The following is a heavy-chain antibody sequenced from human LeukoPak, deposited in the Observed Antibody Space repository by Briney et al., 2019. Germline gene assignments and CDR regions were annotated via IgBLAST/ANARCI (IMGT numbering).Heavy chain of an antibody. CDR3: AKVRGAWFGEPFDY. CDR2: INAGNGNT. D-gene: IGHD3-10*01. V-gene: IGHV1-3*03. J-gene: IGHJ4*02. Sequence: GASVKVSCKASGYTFTSYAMHWVRQAPGQRLEWMGWINAGNGNTKYSQEFQGRVTITRDTSASTAYMELSSLRSEDMAVYYCAKVRGAWFGEPFDYWGQGTLVTVSS. CDR1: GYTFTSYA.